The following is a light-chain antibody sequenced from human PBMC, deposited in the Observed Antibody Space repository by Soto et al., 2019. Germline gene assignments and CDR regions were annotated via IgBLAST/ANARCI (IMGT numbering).Light chain of an antibody. CDR3: SSYGGSNNDVV. V-gene: IGLV2-8*01. CDR2: EVT. CDR1: SSDVGGYNY. J-gene: IGLJ2*01. Sequence: QSALTQLPSASGSPGQSVTISCTGTSSDVGGYNYVSWYQQHPGKAPKLIIYEVTKRPSGVPDRFSGSKSANTASLTVSGLQAEDEADYYCSSYGGSNNDVVFGGGTKLTVL.